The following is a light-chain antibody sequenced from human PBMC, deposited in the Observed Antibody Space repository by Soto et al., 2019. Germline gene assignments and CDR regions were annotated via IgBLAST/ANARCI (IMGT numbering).Light chain of an antibody. CDR3: QQYGSSPGT. Sequence: EIVMTQSPATLSVSPGEGATLPCRASQSVSSNLAWYQQKPGQAPRLLIYGASSRATGIPDRFSGSGSGTDFTLTISRVEPEDFAVYYCQQYGSSPGTSGQGTKVDIK. CDR2: GAS. J-gene: IGKJ1*01. CDR1: QSVSSN. V-gene: IGKV3-20*01.